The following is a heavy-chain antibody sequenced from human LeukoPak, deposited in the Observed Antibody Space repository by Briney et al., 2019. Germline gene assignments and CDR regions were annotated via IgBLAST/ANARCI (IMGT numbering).Heavy chain of an antibody. CDR3: AKDSYPQWLVPLFDY. CDR1: GFTFSSYA. Sequence: GGSLRLSCAASGFTFSSYAMSWVRQAPGKGLEWVSAISGSGGSTYYADSAKGRFTISRDNSKNTLYLQMNSLRAEDTAVYYCAKDSYPQWLVPLFDYWGQGTLVTVSS. D-gene: IGHD6-19*01. CDR2: ISGSGGST. J-gene: IGHJ4*02. V-gene: IGHV3-23*01.